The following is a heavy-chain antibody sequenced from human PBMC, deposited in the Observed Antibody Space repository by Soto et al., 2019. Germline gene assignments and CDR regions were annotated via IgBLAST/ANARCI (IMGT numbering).Heavy chain of an antibody. Sequence: GGSLRLSCAASGFTFSSYAMHWVRQAPGKGLEWVAVISYDGSNKYYADSVKGRFTISRDNSKNTLYLQMNGLRAEDTAVYYCARGRYYYDSSGYHRGYYFDYWGQGTLVTVSS. D-gene: IGHD3-22*01. CDR2: ISYDGSNK. J-gene: IGHJ4*02. CDR1: GFTFSSYA. CDR3: ARGRYYYDSSGYHRGYYFDY. V-gene: IGHV3-30-3*01.